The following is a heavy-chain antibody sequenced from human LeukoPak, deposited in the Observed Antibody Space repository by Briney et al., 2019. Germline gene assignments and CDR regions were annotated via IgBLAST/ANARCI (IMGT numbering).Heavy chain of an antibody. CDR1: GLTFSNYA. CDR3: AKDIAQGYTYGSIEQDY. CDR2: ISESGTGT. Sequence: PGGSLRLSCAASGLTFSNYAMSWVRRAPGKGLEWVSAISESGTGTYYADSVKGRFTISRDNSKNTLSLQMNSLRAEDTAVYYCAKDIAQGYTYGSIEQDYWGQGTLVTVSS. J-gene: IGHJ4*02. V-gene: IGHV3-23*01. D-gene: IGHD5-18*01.